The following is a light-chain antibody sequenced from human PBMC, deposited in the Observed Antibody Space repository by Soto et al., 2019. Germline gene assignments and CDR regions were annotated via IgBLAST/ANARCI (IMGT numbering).Light chain of an antibody. Sequence: QSVLTQPPSASGTPGQRVTISCSGSSSNIGSKSVNWYQQVPGTAPRLLIYRNNQRPSGVPDRFSGSKSGSSASLAISGLQSQDEADYYCSVWDDSLNGLVFGTGTKLTVL. V-gene: IGLV1-44*01. J-gene: IGLJ1*01. CDR1: SSNIGSKS. CDR2: RNN. CDR3: SVWDDSLNGLV.